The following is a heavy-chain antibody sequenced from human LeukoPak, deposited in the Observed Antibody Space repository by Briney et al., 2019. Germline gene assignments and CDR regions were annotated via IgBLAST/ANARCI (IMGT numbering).Heavy chain of an antibody. CDR3: AREPSQGEDYDLWSGYYHNWFDP. CDR2: IIPIFGTA. Sequence: SVKVSCKASGGTFSSYAISWVRQAPGQGLEWMGGIIPIFGTANYAQKFQGRVTITADESTSTAYMELSSLRSEDTAVYYCAREPSQGEDYDLWSGYYHNWFDPWGQGTLVTVSS. V-gene: IGHV1-69*13. CDR1: GGTFSSYA. D-gene: IGHD3-3*01. J-gene: IGHJ5*02.